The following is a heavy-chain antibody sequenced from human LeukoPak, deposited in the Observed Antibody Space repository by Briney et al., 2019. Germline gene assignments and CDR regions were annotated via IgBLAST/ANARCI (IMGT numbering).Heavy chain of an antibody. J-gene: IGHJ6*03. Sequence: GGSLRLSCAASGFSFRTYWMNWVRQAPGKGLEWVANIKQDGNEKYYVDSVRGRFTISRDNAKNSLYLQMNSLRAEDTAVYYCVRDGGYCSGGTCYHYYYYMGVWGKGTTVTVSS. CDR1: GFSFRTYW. CDR2: IKQDGNEK. V-gene: IGHV3-7*01. CDR3: VRDGGYCSGGTCYHYYYYMGV. D-gene: IGHD2-15*01.